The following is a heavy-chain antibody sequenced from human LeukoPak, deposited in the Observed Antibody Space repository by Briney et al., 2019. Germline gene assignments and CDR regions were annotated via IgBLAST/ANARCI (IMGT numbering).Heavy chain of an antibody. CDR2: IFTSGST. D-gene: IGHD7-27*01. J-gene: IGHJ4*02. V-gene: IGHV4-4*07. Sequence: SETLSLTCTVSGGSISSYYWSWIRQPAGKGLEWIGRIFTSGSTNYNPSLKSRVTMSVDTSKNQFSLKLSSVTAADTAVYYCARDPGARRGYYFDYWGQGTLVTVSS. CDR3: ARDPGARRGYYFDY. CDR1: GGSISSYY.